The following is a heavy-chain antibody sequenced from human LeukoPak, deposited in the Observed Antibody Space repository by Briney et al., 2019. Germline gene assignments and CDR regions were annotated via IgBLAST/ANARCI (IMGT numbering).Heavy chain of an antibody. V-gene: IGHV3-23*01. D-gene: IGHD4-23*01. Sequence: GGPESHSRGPSGLTYNLSPVLCPRQAPGKGLEWVFGIRGTGGITSYTPSVKGRVTISGDNSKNPLYLQMSSLRVEDTAVYYCAKHRGHGNPNYFDPWGQGSLVTVSS. CDR1: GLTYNLSP. CDR2: IRGTGGIT. J-gene: IGHJ4*02. CDR3: AKHRGHGNPNYFDP.